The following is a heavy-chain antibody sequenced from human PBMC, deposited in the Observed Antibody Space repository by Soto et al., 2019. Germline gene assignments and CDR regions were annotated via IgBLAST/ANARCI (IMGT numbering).Heavy chain of an antibody. CDR1: GDTFSSYT. V-gene: IGHV1-69*02. D-gene: IGHD1-1*01. CDR3: ARQLERRYGMDV. CDR2: ITPILGIA. J-gene: IGHJ6*02. Sequence: SVKVSCEASGDTFSSYTFTWVRQAPGQGPVWMGRITPILGIAIYAQQFQDRVTITADESTSTAYMELSSLRSEDTAVYYCARQLERRYGMDVWGQGTTVTVSS.